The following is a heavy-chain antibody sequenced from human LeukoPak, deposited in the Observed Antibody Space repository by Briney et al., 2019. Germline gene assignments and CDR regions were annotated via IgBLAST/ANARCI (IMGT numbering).Heavy chain of an antibody. CDR1: GGSFSGYY. CDR3: ARHKGFWGSSNYYFDY. D-gene: IGHD4-11*01. J-gene: IGHJ4*02. V-gene: IGHV4-34*01. Sequence: SETLSLTCAVYGGSFSGYYWSWIRQPPGEGLEWIGEINHSGSTNYNPSLKSRVTISVDTSKNQFSLKLSSVTAADTAVYYCARHKGFWGSSNYYFDYWGQGTLVTVSS. CDR2: INHSGST.